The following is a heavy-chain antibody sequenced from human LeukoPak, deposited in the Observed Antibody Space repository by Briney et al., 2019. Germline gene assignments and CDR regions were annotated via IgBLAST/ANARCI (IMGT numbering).Heavy chain of an antibody. CDR3: AKVPRAVAGSYFDY. Sequence: PGGSLRLSCAASGFTFSSHAMHWVRQAPGKGLEWVAVTSKDGSDKYYADSVKGRFTISRDNSKNTLYLQMNSLRAEDTAVYYCAKVPRAVAGSYFDYWGQGTLVTVSS. D-gene: IGHD6-19*01. CDR1: GFTFSSHA. V-gene: IGHV3-30*18. J-gene: IGHJ4*02. CDR2: TSKDGSDK.